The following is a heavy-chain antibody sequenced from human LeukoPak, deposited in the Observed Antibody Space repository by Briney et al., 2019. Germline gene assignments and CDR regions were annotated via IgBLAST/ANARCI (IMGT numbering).Heavy chain of an antibody. CDR1: GYTFTSYY. Sequence: GASVKVSCKASGYTFTSYYMHWVRQAPGQGLEWMGIINPSGGSTSYTQKFQGRVTMTRDTSTSTVYMELSSLRSEDTAVYYCARSTYYYDSSGYWLDYWGQGTLVTVSS. CDR3: ARSTYYYDSSGYWLDY. CDR2: INPSGGST. V-gene: IGHV1-46*01. D-gene: IGHD3-22*01. J-gene: IGHJ4*02.